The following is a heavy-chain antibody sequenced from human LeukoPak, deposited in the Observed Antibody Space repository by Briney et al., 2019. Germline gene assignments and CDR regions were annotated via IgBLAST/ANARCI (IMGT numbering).Heavy chain of an antibody. CDR1: GFSFNNFL. CDR3: AKGSSGYFADL. D-gene: IGHD3-22*01. Sequence: PGGSLRLSCAASGFSFNNFLMTWVRQAPGKGLEWVSSIDGSGATVYADFVEGRFTISRDNSKNTLFLQMSSLRAEDTALYYCAKGSSGYFADLWGQGTLVTVSS. V-gene: IGHV3-23*01. CDR2: IDGSGAT. J-gene: IGHJ5*02.